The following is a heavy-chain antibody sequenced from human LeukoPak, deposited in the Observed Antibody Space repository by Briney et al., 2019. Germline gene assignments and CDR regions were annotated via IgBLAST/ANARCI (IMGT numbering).Heavy chain of an antibody. CDR3: ARSQYDVLTGSPDY. CDR1: GYTFTGYY. J-gene: IGHJ4*02. V-gene: IGHV1-2*02. Sequence: ASVKVSCKASGYTFTGYYMHWVRQAPGQGLEWMGWINPNTGGTNYAQNFQDRVTMTSDASISTAYVDLSRLTSDDTAVYYCARSQYDVLTGSPDYWGQGTLVTVSS. D-gene: IGHD3-9*01. CDR2: INPNTGGT.